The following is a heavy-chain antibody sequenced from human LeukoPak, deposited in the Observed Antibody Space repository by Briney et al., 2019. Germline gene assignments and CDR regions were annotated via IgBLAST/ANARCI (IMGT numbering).Heavy chain of an antibody. Sequence: ASVKVSXKASGYTFTSYDINWVRQATGQGLEWMGWMNPNSANTGFAQKFRGRLTMTRNTSISTAYMELSSLRSEDTAVYYCARRVEPAMVDYYYYMDVWGKGTTVTVSS. CDR1: GYTFTSYD. CDR2: MNPNSANT. CDR3: ARRVEPAMVDYYYYMDV. D-gene: IGHD5-18*01. J-gene: IGHJ6*03. V-gene: IGHV1-8*01.